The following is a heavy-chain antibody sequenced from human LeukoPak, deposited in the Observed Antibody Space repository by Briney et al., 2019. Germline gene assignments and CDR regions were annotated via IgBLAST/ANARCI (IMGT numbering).Heavy chain of an antibody. CDR2: IPYDGSNK. Sequence: GGSLRLSCAASGFTFSSYGMHWVRQAPGKGLEWVAVIPYDGSNKYYADSVKGRFTISRDNSKNTLYLQMNSLRAEDTAGYYCAKDITMIVDFDYWGQGTLVTVSS. V-gene: IGHV3-30*18. CDR3: AKDITMIVDFDY. CDR1: GFTFSSYG. D-gene: IGHD3-22*01. J-gene: IGHJ4*02.